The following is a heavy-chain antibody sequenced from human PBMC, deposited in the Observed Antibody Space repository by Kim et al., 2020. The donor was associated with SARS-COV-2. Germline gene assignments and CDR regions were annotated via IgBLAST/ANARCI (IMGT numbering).Heavy chain of an antibody. J-gene: IGHJ4*02. D-gene: IGHD3-16*01. Sequence: GGSLRLSCAASGLIFSSHDMHWVRQVTGKGLEWVSSIGTANDTYYSDSVKGRFTVSRENAKNSMYLQMNSLGAGDTAIYYCARGRNRFGNFEYWGPGILVTVSS. V-gene: IGHV3-13*01. CDR2: IGTANDT. CDR3: ARGRNRFGNFEY. CDR1: GLIFSSHD.